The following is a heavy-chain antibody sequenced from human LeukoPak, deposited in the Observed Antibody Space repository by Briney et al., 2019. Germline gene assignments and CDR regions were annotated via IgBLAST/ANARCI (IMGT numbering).Heavy chain of an antibody. D-gene: IGHD6-19*01. CDR2: INHSGST. V-gene: IGHV4-34*01. CDR3: ARGRVAGTNY. CDR1: GGSFSGYY. Sequence: SGTLSLTCAVYGGSFSGYYWSWIRQPPGKGLEWIGEINHSGSTNYNPSLKSRVTISVDTSKNQFSLKLSSVTAADTAVYYCARGRVAGTNYWGQGTLVTVSS. J-gene: IGHJ4*02.